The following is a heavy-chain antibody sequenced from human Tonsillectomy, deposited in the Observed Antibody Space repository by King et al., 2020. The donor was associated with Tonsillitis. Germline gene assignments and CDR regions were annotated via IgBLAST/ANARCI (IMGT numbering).Heavy chain of an antibody. CDR2: LYHSGST. CDR1: GGSMNNYY. D-gene: IGHD4-23*01. Sequence: QLQESGPGLVKPSETLSLTCSVSGGSMNNYYWNWLRQPPGKGLEWIGYLYHSGSTKYNPSLKNRISISVDTSKNQFSLKMSSVSAADTAVYFCARAPSRDNGGNSGAFDIWGQGTMVTVSS. CDR3: ARAPSRDNGGNSGAFDI. J-gene: IGHJ3*02. V-gene: IGHV4-59*01.